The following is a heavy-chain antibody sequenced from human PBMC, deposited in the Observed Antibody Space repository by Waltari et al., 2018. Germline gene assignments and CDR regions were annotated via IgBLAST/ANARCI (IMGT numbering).Heavy chain of an antibody. V-gene: IGHV1-69*01. J-gene: IGHJ5*02. CDR2: IIPSFGTA. CDR1: GGTFSSYA. Sequence: QVQLVQSGAEVKKPGSSVKVSCKASGGTFSSYAISWVRQAPGQGLEWMGGIIPSFGTANDAQKFQGRVTITADESTGTAYMELSSLRSEDTAVYYCARDKKGVGTMIVIDWFDPWGQGTLVTVSS. D-gene: IGHD3-22*01. CDR3: ARDKKGVGTMIVIDWFDP.